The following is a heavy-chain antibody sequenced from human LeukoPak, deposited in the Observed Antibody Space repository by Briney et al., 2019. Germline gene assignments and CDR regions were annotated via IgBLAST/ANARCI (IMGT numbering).Heavy chain of an antibody. Sequence: GGSLRLSCAASGFTFSSYAMHWVRQAPGKGLEYVSAISSNGGSTYYASSVKGRFTISRDNSKNTLYLQMGSLRAEDMAVYYCARGSYYDLWSGYYRGDYFDYWGQGTLVTVSS. CDR3: ARGSYYDLWSGYYRGDYFDY. V-gene: IGHV3-64*01. CDR1: GFTFSSYA. CDR2: ISSNGGST. J-gene: IGHJ4*02. D-gene: IGHD3-3*01.